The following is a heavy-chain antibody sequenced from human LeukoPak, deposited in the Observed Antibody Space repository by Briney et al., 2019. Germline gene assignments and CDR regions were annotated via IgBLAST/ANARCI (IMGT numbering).Heavy chain of an antibody. J-gene: IGHJ4*02. V-gene: IGHV3-23*01. Sequence: GGSLRLSCAASAFTFGNYAMNWVRQAPGKGLEWVSGLSGSGASTYYADSVKGRFTISRDNSRNTLYLQMNRLRAGDTAVYYCAKGSDRSGSYYLDYWGQGTLVTVSS. D-gene: IGHD3-10*01. CDR2: LSGSGAST. CDR1: AFTFGNYA. CDR3: AKGSDRSGSYYLDY.